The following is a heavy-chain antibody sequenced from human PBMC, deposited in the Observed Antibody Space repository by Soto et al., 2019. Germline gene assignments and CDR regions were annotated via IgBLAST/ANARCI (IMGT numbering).Heavy chain of an antibody. CDR2: IYYSGST. V-gene: IGHV4-59*01. CDR3: ATASDSTMWGMTTVTR. CDR1: GGSISTYY. D-gene: IGHD4-17*01. J-gene: IGHJ4*02. Sequence: QVQLQESGPGLVKPSETLSLTCTVSGGSISTYYWSWIRQPPGKGLEWIGYIYYSGSTNYNPSLKSRVTISVDTSNNQFSLKLSSVTAADTAVYYCATASDSTMWGMTTVTRWGQGTLVTVSS.